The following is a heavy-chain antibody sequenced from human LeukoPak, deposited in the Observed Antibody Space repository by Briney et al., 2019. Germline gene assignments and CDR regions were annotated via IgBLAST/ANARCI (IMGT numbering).Heavy chain of an antibody. Sequence: GGSLRLSCAASGFTFSSYAMHWVRQAPGKGLEWVAVISYDGSNKYYADSVKGRFTISRDNSKNTLYLQMNSLRAEDTAVYYCARGPPGIQLWLLGYWGQGTLVTVSS. V-gene: IGHV3-30*04. D-gene: IGHD5-18*01. CDR1: GFTFSSYA. J-gene: IGHJ4*02. CDR2: ISYDGSNK. CDR3: ARGPPGIQLWLLGY.